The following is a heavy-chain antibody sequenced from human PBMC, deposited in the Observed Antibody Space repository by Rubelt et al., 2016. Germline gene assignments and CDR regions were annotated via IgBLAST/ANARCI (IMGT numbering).Heavy chain of an antibody. CDR2: GST. V-gene: IGHV4-34*01. D-gene: IGHD6-13*01. Sequence: GSTNYNPSLKSRVTLSLDTSKNQFSLNLSSVTAADTAVYYCARGMVGSSWYEEIDYWGQGTLVTVSS. J-gene: IGHJ4*02. CDR3: ARGMVGSSWYEEIDY.